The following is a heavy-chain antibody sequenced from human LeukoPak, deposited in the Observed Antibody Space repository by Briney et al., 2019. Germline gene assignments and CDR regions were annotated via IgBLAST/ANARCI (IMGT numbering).Heavy chain of an antibody. CDR1: GFTLSTYW. V-gene: IGHV3-74*03. J-gene: IGHJ4*02. Sequence: PGGSLRLSCAASGFTLSTYWMHWVRQAPGKGLVWVSRIRPEGTTTAYADSVKGRFTISRDNAKNTLFLQMNSLSAEDTAVYYCARDLVWILFDYWGQETRVTVSS. CDR2: IRPEGTTT. D-gene: IGHD2-2*03. CDR3: ARDLVWILFDY.